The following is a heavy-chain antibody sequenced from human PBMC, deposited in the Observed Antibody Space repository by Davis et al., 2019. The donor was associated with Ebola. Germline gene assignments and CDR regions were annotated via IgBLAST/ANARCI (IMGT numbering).Heavy chain of an antibody. CDR3: TTPRGQDSGYDVFDI. V-gene: IGHV1-46*03. CDR2: INPNDGRT. Sequence: AASVKVSCKASGYTFTNYYMHWVRQAPGQGLEWMGMINPNDGRTLYAQKFQGRVTVTRDTSTTTVYMNLSSLRSEDTALYYCTTPRGQDSGYDVFDIWGQGTMVTVSS. CDR1: GYTFTNYY. J-gene: IGHJ3*02. D-gene: IGHD5-12*01.